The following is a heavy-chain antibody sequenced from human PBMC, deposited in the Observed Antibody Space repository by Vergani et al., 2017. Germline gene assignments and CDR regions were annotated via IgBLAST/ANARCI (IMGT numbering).Heavy chain of an antibody. Sequence: QVQVVQSGAEVKKSGASVKVSCKTSGYTFSNYYMHWVRRAPGQGLEWMGIINPSGGHTNYAQKFQGRVTMTRDTSTSTVYMELSSLRSEDTAIYYCARGDYGILTGYRYWGQGTLVTVPA. CDR1: GYTFSNYY. D-gene: IGHD3-9*01. J-gene: IGHJ4*02. V-gene: IGHV1-46*03. CDR3: ARGDYGILTGYRY. CDR2: INPSGGHT.